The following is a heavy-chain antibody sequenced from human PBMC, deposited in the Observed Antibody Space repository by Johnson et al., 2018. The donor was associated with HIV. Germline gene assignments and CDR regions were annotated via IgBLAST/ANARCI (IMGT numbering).Heavy chain of an antibody. CDR1: AFTLTNYA. D-gene: IGHD3-10*01. Sequence: VQLVESGGGVVQPGRSLRLSCAASAFTLTNYAIHWVRQAPGKGLEWVSVIYSGGSTYSADSVKGRFTISRDNSKNTLYLQMNSLRAEDTAVYYCAKKEVGFGELWDDAFDIWGQGTMVTVSS. CDR3: AKKEVGFGELWDDAFDI. CDR2: IYSGGST. V-gene: IGHV3-NL1*01. J-gene: IGHJ3*02.